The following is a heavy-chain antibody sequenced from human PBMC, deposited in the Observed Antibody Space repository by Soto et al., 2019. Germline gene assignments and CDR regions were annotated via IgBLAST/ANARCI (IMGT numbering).Heavy chain of an antibody. V-gene: IGHV4-4*02. CDR1: GGSISSSNW. Sequence: QVQLQESGPGLVKPSGTLSLTCAVSGGSISSSNWWSWVRQPPGKGLEWIGEIYHSGSTNYNPSLKSRVTXSXXXSXXQFSLTLSSVTAADTAVYYCARRWMVRGVMNWFDPWGQGTLVTVSS. CDR3: ARRWMVRGVMNWFDP. J-gene: IGHJ5*02. D-gene: IGHD3-10*01. CDR2: IYHSGST.